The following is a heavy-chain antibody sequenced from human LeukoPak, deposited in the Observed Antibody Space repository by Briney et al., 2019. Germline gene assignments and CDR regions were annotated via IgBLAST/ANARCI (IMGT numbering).Heavy chain of an antibody. Sequence: GGSLRLSCAASGFTFSNAWMSWVRQAPGKGLEWVSLISGTGGSSYYADSVRRRFTISRDIPKNTLYLQLNSLRAEDTAVYFCAKYSDSSSWYDSWGQGTLVTVSS. CDR3: AKYSDSSSWYDS. V-gene: IGHV3-23*01. CDR2: ISGTGGSS. J-gene: IGHJ5*01. D-gene: IGHD6-13*01. CDR1: GFTFSNAW.